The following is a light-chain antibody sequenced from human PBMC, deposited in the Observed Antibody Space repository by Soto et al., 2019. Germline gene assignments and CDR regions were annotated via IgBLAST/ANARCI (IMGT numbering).Light chain of an antibody. CDR2: SNN. CDR3: AAWDDSLNGYV. CDR1: ISNIGSNT. V-gene: IGLV1-44*01. Sequence: QSVLTQPPSASGTPGQRVTISCSGSISNIGSNTVNWYQQLPGTAPKLLSYSNNQRPSGVPDRFSGSKSGTSASLAISGLQSEDEADYYCAAWDDSLNGYVFGTGTKLTVL. J-gene: IGLJ1*01.